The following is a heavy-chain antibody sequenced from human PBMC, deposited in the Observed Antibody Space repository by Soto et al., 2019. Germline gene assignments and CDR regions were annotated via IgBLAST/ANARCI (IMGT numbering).Heavy chain of an antibody. CDR3: ARDSPPPGYSGYDLLRRAFDI. CDR2: ISAYNGNT. J-gene: IGHJ3*02. Sequence: QVQLVQSGAEVKKPGASVKVSCKASGYTFTSYGISWVRQAPGQGLEWMGWISAYNGNTNYAQKLHGRVTMTTDTSTSTAYMELRSLRSDDTAVYYCARDSPPPGYSGYDLLRRAFDIWGQGTMVTVSS. CDR1: GYTFTSYG. V-gene: IGHV1-18*04. D-gene: IGHD5-12*01.